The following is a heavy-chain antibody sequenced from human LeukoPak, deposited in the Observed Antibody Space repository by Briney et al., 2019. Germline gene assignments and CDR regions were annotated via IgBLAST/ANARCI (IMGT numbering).Heavy chain of an antibody. CDR3: ARDGSNFDPFDY. CDR2: ISGSGSSI. CDR1: GFTFSSHE. Sequence: GGSLRLSCAASGFTFSSHEMNWVRQAPGKGLEWVSYISGSGSSIGYTESVEGRFTISRDNARNSLYLQMNSLRAEDTAVYYCARDGSNFDPFDYWGQGTLVTVSS. D-gene: IGHD4-11*01. J-gene: IGHJ4*02. V-gene: IGHV3-48*03.